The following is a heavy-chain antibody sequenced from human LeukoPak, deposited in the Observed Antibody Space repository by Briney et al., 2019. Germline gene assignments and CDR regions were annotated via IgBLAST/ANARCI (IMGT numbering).Heavy chain of an antibody. CDR2: ISGSGGST. D-gene: IGHD2-2*01. V-gene: IGHV3-23*01. CDR3: AKGGEDIVVVPAGV. Sequence: GRSLRLSCAASGFTFSSYAMSWVRQAPGKGLEWVSAISGSGGSTYYADSVKGRFTISRDNSKNTLYLQMNSLRAEDTAVYYCAKGGEDIVVVPAGVWGQGTLVTVSS. J-gene: IGHJ4*02. CDR1: GFTFSSYA.